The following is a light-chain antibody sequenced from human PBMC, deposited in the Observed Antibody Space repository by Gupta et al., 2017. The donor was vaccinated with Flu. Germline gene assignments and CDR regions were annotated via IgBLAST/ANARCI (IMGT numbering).Light chain of an antibody. CDR1: SSNIGSNT. Sequence: QSVLTQPPPAYGTNGQRVTISCSRSSSNIGSNTVSWYQQLPGTAPKLPIYSNNQRPSGVPDRFSGSTSGTSASLAISGLQSEEEADYYCAAWDDSLNGLVFGGGTKLTVL. V-gene: IGLV1-44*01. CDR2: SNN. CDR3: AAWDDSLNGLV. J-gene: IGLJ2*01.